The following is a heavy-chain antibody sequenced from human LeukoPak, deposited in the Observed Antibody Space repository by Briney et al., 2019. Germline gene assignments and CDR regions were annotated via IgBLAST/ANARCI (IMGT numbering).Heavy chain of an antibody. Sequence: GGSLRLSCAASGFTFSSYWMHWVRQAPGKGLVWVSRINSDGSSTSYADSVKGRFTISRGNAKNSLYLQMNSLRAEDTAVYYCARDLPPVVTVGGFDYWGQGTLVTVSS. CDR1: GFTFSSYW. V-gene: IGHV3-74*01. CDR2: INSDGSST. D-gene: IGHD2-21*02. CDR3: ARDLPPVVTVGGFDY. J-gene: IGHJ4*02.